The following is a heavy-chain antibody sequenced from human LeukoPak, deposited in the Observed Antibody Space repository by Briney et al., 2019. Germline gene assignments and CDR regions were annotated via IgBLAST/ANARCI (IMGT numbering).Heavy chain of an antibody. J-gene: IGHJ4*02. V-gene: IGHV3-23*01. Sequence: PGGSLRLSCVASGITFSNYAVSWVRQAPVKGLDWVSVISGSAHKIRYADSVKGRFTISRDNSENIVYLQMNNLRAEDTAVYYCAGRVTGYSSGYVYWGQGTLVTVSS. CDR3: AGRVTGYSSGYVY. CDR1: GITFSNYA. D-gene: IGHD5-18*01. CDR2: ISGSAHKI.